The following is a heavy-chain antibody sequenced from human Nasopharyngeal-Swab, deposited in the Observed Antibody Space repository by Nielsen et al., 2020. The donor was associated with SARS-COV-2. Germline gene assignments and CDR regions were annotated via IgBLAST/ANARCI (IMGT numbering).Heavy chain of an antibody. J-gene: IGHJ4*02. CDR1: GFTFSSYA. CDR3: AKDSGLAVVAAATPAYY. D-gene: IGHD2-15*01. Sequence: GESLKISCAASGFTFSSYAMTWFRQAPGKGPERVSTISASVIDTNYADSVKGRFTISRDNSRSTLFLQMSSLRAEDTAVYYCAKDSGLAVVAAATPAYYWGQGTLVIVSS. V-gene: IGHV3-23*01. CDR2: ISASVIDT.